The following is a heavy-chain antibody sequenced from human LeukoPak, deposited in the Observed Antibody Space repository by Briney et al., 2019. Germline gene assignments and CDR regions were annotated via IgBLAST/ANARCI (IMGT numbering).Heavy chain of an antibody. CDR3: ARGGCSGGSCYPKWFDP. CDR1: GGSFSGYY. D-gene: IGHD2-15*01. J-gene: IGHJ5*02. CDR2: INHSGST. V-gene: IGHV4-34*01. Sequence: SETLSLTCAVYGGSFSGYYWSWIRQPPGKGLEWIGEINHSGSTNYNPSLKSRVTISVDTSKNQFSLKLSSVTAADTAVYYCARGGCSGGSCYPKWFDPWGQGTLVTVSS.